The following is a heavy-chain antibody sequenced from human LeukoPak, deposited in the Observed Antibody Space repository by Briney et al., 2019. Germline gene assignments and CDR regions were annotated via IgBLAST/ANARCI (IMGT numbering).Heavy chain of an antibody. CDR1: GFTFSNYW. V-gene: IGHV3-7*03. Sequence: GGSLRLSCAASGFTFSNYWMSWVRQAPGKGPEWMGNIREDGSETYYVDSVKGRFTISRDNAQNSLYLHMHSLRVEDTAVYYCARDPYVSNFDYWGQGTLVTVSS. CDR2: IREDGSET. D-gene: IGHD3-10*02. J-gene: IGHJ4*02. CDR3: ARDPYVSNFDY.